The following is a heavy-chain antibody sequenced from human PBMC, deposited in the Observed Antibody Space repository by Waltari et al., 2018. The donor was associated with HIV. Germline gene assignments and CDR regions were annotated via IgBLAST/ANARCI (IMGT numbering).Heavy chain of an antibody. CDR3: ARSDDSSGYYVGADYFDY. CDR2: IIPIFGTA. Sequence: QVQLVQSGAEVKKPGSSVKVSCKASGGTFSSYAISWVRQAPGQWLEWMGGIIPIFGTANYAQKFQGRVTITADESTSTAYMELSSLRSEDTAVYYCARSDDSSGYYVGADYFDYWGQGTLVTVSS. J-gene: IGHJ4*02. D-gene: IGHD3-22*01. CDR1: GGTFSSYA. V-gene: IGHV1-69*12.